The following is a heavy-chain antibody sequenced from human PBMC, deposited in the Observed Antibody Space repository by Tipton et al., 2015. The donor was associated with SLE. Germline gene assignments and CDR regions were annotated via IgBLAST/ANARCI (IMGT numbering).Heavy chain of an antibody. D-gene: IGHD3-3*01. CDR1: GYSFSTYW. V-gene: IGHV5-51*03. J-gene: IGHJ6*02. CDR3: ARPAATYYDWMDV. Sequence: VQLVQSGAEVKKPGESLKISCQGFGYSFSTYWIGWVRQMPGKGLEWMGIISPADSDTRYSPSLQGQVTISADKSINTASLQWSSLKASDTAIYYCARPAATYYDWMDVWGQGTTVTVSS. CDR2: ISPADSDT.